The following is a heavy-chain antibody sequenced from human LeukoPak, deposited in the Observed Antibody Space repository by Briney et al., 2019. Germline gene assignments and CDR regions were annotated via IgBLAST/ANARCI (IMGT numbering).Heavy chain of an antibody. Sequence: PGGSLGLSCAASGFTFSSYALSWVRQAPGKGMEWVSTVSGSGHTTYYADSVKGRFTISRDNSKSTVYLQMSSLRVEDTAVYTCAKDWSPRWLVLRDDSEYFHHWGQGTLVTVSS. D-gene: IGHD6-19*01. V-gene: IGHV3-23*01. CDR2: VSGSGHTT. CDR1: GFTFSSYA. CDR3: AKDWSPRWLVLRDDSEYFHH. J-gene: IGHJ1*01.